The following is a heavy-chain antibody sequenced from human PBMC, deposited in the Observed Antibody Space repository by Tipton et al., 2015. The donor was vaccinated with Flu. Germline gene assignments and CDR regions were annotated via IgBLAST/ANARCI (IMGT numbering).Heavy chain of an antibody. J-gene: IGHJ2*01. Sequence: SLRLSCTASGFTFGDYAMSWFRQAPGKGLEWVGFIRSKAYGGTTEYAASVKGRFTISRDDSKSTAYLQMNSLKTEDTAVYYCTRAGSGRPVGALMGYFDLWGRGTLITVSS. CDR3: TRAGSGRPVGALMGYFDL. CDR2: IRSKAYGGTT. D-gene: IGHD1-26*01. CDR1: GFTFGDYA. V-gene: IGHV3-49*03.